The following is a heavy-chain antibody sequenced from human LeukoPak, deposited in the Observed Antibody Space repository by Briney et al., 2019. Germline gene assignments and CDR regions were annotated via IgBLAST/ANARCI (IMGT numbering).Heavy chain of an antibody. Sequence: GGSLRLSCAASGFTFSSYGMHWVRQAPGKGLEWVAFIRYDGSNKYYADSVKGRFTISRDNSKNTLYLQMNSLRAEDTAVYYCAKDIVARTSYYCYMDVWGKGTTVTISS. J-gene: IGHJ6*03. CDR3: AKDIVARTSYYCYMDV. V-gene: IGHV3-30*02. D-gene: IGHD5-12*01. CDR2: IRYDGSNK. CDR1: GFTFSSYG.